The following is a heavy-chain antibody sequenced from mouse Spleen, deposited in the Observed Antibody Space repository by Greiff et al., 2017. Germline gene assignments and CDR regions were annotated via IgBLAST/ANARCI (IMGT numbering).Heavy chain of an antibody. CDR1: GFTFSSYA. CDR3: ARWGVTLDY. V-gene: IGHV5-6-5*01. D-gene: IGHD2-2*01. J-gene: IGHJ2*01. Sequence: EVQRVESGGGLVKPGGSLKLSCAASGFTFSSYAMSWVRQTPEKRLEWVASISSGGSTYYPDSVKGRFTISRDNARNILYLQMSSLRSEDTAMYYCARWGVTLDYWGQGTTLTVSS. CDR2: ISSGGST.